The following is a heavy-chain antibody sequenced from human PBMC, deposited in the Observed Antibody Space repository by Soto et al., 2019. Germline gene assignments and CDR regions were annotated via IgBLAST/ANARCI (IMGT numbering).Heavy chain of an antibody. CDR3: ASAAILTPYYYGMDV. J-gene: IGHJ6*02. CDR1: GGTFSSYA. D-gene: IGHD3-9*01. V-gene: IGHV1-69*13. CDR2: IIPIFGTA. Sequence: GASVKVSCKASGGTFSSYAISWVRQAPGQGLEWMGGIIPIFGTANYAQKFQGRVTITADESTSTAYMELSSLRSEDTAVYYCASAAILTPYYYGMDVWGQGTTVTVSS.